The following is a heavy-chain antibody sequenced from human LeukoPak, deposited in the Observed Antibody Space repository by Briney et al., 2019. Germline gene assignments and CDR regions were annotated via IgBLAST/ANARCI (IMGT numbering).Heavy chain of an antibody. J-gene: IGHJ3*02. Sequence: SETLSLTCTVSGDSISSYYWSWIRQPPGKGLEWIGYIYYSGSTNYNPSLKSRVTISVDTSKNQFSLKLSSVTAADTAVYYCASSTSRLEWLTDASDIWGQGTMVTVSS. CDR2: IYYSGST. CDR3: ASSTSRLEWLTDASDI. D-gene: IGHD3-3*01. CDR1: GDSISSYY. V-gene: IGHV4-59*08.